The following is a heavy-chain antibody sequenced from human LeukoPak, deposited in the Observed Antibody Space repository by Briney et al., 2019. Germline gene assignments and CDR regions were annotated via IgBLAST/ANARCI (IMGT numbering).Heavy chain of an antibody. Sequence: GGSLRLSCAASGFTFSSYSMNWVRQAPGKGLEWVSYISGTSSTIYSADSVKGRFTISRDNSKNTLYLQMNGLRAEDTALYYCAKGRYCSGGTCTLFHYWGQGTLVTVSS. CDR3: AKGRYCSGGTCTLFHY. J-gene: IGHJ4*02. CDR1: GFTFSSYS. V-gene: IGHV3-48*01. D-gene: IGHD2-15*01. CDR2: ISGTSSTI.